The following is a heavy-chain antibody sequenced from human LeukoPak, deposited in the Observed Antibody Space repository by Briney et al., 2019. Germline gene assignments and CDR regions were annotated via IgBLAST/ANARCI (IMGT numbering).Heavy chain of an antibody. Sequence: ASVKVSCKASGYTFTSYDINWVRQATGQGLEWMGWMNPNSGNTGYAQKFQGRATMTRNTSISTAYMELSSLRSEDTAVYYCASRYSSSWYNWFDPWGQGTLVTVSS. J-gene: IGHJ5*02. CDR1: GYTFTSYD. D-gene: IGHD6-13*01. CDR3: ASRYSSSWYNWFDP. CDR2: MNPNSGNT. V-gene: IGHV1-8*01.